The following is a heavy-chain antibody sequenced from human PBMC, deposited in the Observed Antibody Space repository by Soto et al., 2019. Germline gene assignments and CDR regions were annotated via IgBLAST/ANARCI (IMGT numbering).Heavy chain of an antibody. CDR2: IYHSGST. CDR1: GGSISSSNW. Sequence: SSEILSLTCAVSGGSISSSNWWSWVRQPPGKGLEWIGEIYHSGSTNYNPSLKSRVTISVDKSKNQFSLKLSSVTAADTAVYYCARAAMGGSSWPFDYWGQGTLVTVS. CDR3: ARAAMGGSSWPFDY. J-gene: IGHJ4*02. V-gene: IGHV4-4*02. D-gene: IGHD6-13*01.